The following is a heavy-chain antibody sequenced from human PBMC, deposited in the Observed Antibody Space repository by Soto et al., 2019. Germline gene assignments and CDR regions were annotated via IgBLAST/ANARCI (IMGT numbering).Heavy chain of an antibody. CDR3: ARFNWYFDL. CDR2: IYYSGST. V-gene: IGHV4-59*08. Sequence: QVQLQESGPGLVKPSETLSLTCTVSGGSISSYYWSWIRQPPGKGLEWIGYIYYSGSTNYNPTLKCRVTISVDTSKNLSSLKLSSVTAADTAVYYCARFNWYFDLWGRGTLVTVSS. J-gene: IGHJ2*01. CDR1: GGSISSYY.